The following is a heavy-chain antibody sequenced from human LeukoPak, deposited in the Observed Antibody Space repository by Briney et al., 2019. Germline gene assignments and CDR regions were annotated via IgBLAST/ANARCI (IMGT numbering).Heavy chain of an antibody. V-gene: IGHV1-2*02. CDR1: GYTFTGYY. CDR3: ARVSVGYSYGCDY. D-gene: IGHD5-18*01. J-gene: IGHJ4*02. Sequence: GASVKVSCKASGYTFTGYYMQWVRQAPGQGLEWMGWINPNRGGTNYAQKFQGRATMTGDKSISTAYMELSRLRSDDTAVYYCARVSVGYSYGCDYWDQGTLVTVSS. CDR2: INPNRGGT.